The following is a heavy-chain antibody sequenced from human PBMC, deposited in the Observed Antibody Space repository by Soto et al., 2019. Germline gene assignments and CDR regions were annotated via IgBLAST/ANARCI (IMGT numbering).Heavy chain of an antibody. J-gene: IGHJ4*02. V-gene: IGHV3-23*01. CDR1: GFTFNNYA. D-gene: IGHD3-10*01. CDR3: AKGRGGSGSLTPRVDF. Sequence: EVQLLESGGGLVQPGGSLRLSCAASGFTFNNYAMTWVRQAPGKGLEWASAISGGGDTTSYADSVKGRFTVSRDGSKNTLYLQMGSLRAEDTALYYCAKGRGGSGSLTPRVDFWGQGTLVTVSS. CDR2: ISGGGDTT.